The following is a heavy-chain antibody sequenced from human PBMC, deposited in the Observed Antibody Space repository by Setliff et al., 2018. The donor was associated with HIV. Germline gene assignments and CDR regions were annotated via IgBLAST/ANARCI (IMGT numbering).Heavy chain of an antibody. D-gene: IGHD6-25*01. CDR2: NDLDSRAI. CDR1: GFTFSSFA. CDR3: VRDTTSGWMLTN. V-gene: IGHV3-48*04. J-gene: IGHJ4*02. Sequence: GGSLRLSCAASGFTFSSFAMNWVRQAPGEGLEWIAYNDLDSRAIYYSGAVRGRFTISRDNARDSLYLQMNSLRVEDTAVYYCVRDTTSGWMLTNWGQGTLVTVSS.